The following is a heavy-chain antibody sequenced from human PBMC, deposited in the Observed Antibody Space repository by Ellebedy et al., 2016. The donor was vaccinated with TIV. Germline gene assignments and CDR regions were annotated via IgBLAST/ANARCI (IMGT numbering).Heavy chain of an antibody. J-gene: IGHJ4*02. Sequence: GGSLRLXCAASGFTFSNYAMTWVRQAPGKGLEWASSISGGATATYYVDSVKGRFTISRDNSKNTLSLQMNSLRVEDTAVYYCAKMVSRYYESSGYYPDYWGQGTLVTVSS. D-gene: IGHD3-22*01. CDR2: ISGGATAT. CDR3: AKMVSRYYESSGYYPDY. CDR1: GFTFSNYA. V-gene: IGHV3-23*01.